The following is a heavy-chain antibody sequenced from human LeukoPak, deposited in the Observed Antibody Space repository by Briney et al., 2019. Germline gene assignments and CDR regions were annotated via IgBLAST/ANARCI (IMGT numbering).Heavy chain of an antibody. D-gene: IGHD3-3*01. CDR2: IYHSGST. Sequence: PSETLSLTCAVSGYSISSGYYWGWIRQPPGKGLEWIGSIYHSGSTYYNPSLKSRVTISVDTSKNQFSLKLSSVTAADTAVYYCARSYYDFWSGYLYNYYYYMDVWGKGTTVTVSS. CDR1: GYSISSGYY. CDR3: ARSYYDFWSGYLYNYYYYMDV. J-gene: IGHJ6*03. V-gene: IGHV4-38-2*01.